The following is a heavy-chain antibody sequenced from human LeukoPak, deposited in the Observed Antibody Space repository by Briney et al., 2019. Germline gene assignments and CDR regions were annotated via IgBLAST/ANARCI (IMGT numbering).Heavy chain of an antibody. CDR3: ARGSGSYYNYYYYGMDV. Sequence: GGSLRLSCAASGFTFSSYSMNWVRKAPGKGLKWVSYISSSSSTIYYADSVKGRFTISRDNAKNSLYLQMNSLRAEDTAVYYCARGSGSYYNYYYYGMDVWGQGTTVTVSS. CDR1: GFTFSSYS. J-gene: IGHJ6*02. D-gene: IGHD1-26*01. CDR2: ISSSSSTI. V-gene: IGHV3-48*04.